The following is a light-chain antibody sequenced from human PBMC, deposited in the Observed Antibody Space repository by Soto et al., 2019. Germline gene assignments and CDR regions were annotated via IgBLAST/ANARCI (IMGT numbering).Light chain of an antibody. CDR2: GVS. Sequence: EIVLTQSPGTLSLSPGERATLSCRASQSVSSSYLAWYQQTPGQAPRLLIYGVSSRATGIPDRFSGSGSGTDFTLTISRLEPEGFAVYYCQQYGGSPMYTFGQGTNLEIK. CDR3: QQYGGSPMYT. CDR1: QSVSSSY. J-gene: IGKJ2*01. V-gene: IGKV3-20*01.